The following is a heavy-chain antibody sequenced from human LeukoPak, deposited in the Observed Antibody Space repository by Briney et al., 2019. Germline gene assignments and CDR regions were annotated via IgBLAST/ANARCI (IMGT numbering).Heavy chain of an antibody. Sequence: SQTLSLTCTVSGGSISSGGYYWSWIRQHPGKGLEWIGYIYYSGSTYYNPSLKSRVTISVDTSKNQFSLKLSSVTAADTAVYYCARYRLGLKDNWFDPWGQGTLVTVSS. CDR2: IYYSGST. CDR3: ARYRLGLKDNWFDP. V-gene: IGHV4-31*03. D-gene: IGHD3-16*02. J-gene: IGHJ5*02. CDR1: GGSISSGGYY.